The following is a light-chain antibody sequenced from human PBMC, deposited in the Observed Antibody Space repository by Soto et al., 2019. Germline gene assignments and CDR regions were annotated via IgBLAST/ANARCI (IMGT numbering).Light chain of an antibody. V-gene: IGLV7-46*01. J-gene: IGLJ2*01. CDR1: TGAVTSGHY. CDR3: LVSYTGAWV. CDR2: DTN. Sequence: QAVVTQEPSLTVSPGGTVTLTCGFSTGAVTSGHYPYWFQQKPGQAPRTLIYDTNNKHSWTPARFSGSLLGGKAALTLSGAQPDDEAAYYCLVSYTGAWVFGGGTNLTVL.